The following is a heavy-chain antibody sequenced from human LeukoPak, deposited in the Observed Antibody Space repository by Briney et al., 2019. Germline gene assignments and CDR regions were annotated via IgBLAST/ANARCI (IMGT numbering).Heavy chain of an antibody. J-gene: IGHJ4*02. CDR2: SYYSGST. CDR3: ARGRGYCSSTSCQNFDY. Sequence: SETLSLTCTVSGGSISSYYWSWIRQPPGKGLEWIGYSYYSGSTNYNPSLKSRVTIPVDTSKNQFSLRLTSVTAADTAVYHCARGRGYCSSTSCQNFDYWGQGTLVTVSS. D-gene: IGHD2-2*01. CDR1: GGSISSYY. V-gene: IGHV4-59*01.